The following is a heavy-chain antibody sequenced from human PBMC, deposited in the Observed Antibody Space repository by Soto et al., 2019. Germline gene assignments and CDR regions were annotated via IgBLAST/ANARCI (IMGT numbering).Heavy chain of an antibody. D-gene: IGHD4-17*01. CDR2: ISPIFGKA. CDR3: ASDLSDYGFQH. V-gene: IGHV1-69*13. Sequence: SVKVSCKASGDTFSSYVISWGLQAPGQGLEWMGGISPIFGKANYAQRVQGRVTMTADASTSTAYMELRSLRSDDTAVYYCASDLSDYGFQHWGQGTLVTVSS. CDR1: GDTFSSYV. J-gene: IGHJ1*01.